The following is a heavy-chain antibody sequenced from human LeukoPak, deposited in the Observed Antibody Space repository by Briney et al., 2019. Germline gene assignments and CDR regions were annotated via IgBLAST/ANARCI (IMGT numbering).Heavy chain of an antibody. V-gene: IGHV1-18*01. J-gene: IGHJ5*02. CDR3: ARKGCTGDCFRFDP. CDR1: GYTFNTYG. D-gene: IGHD2-21*02. Sequence: ASVKVSCKASGYTFNTYGISWGRQAPGQRPEWMGWINTDNGNTKYAQKFQGRVTMTTDTSTSTAYMELSSLRSDDSAVYYCARKGCTGDCFRFDPWGQGILVTVSS. CDR2: INTDNGNT.